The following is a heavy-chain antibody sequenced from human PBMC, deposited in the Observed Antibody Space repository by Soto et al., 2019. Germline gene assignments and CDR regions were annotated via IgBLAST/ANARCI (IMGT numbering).Heavy chain of an antibody. CDR2: ILPVFGMV. J-gene: IGHJ6*02. V-gene: IGHV1-69*01. Sequence: QVQLAQSGAEVKKPGSSVRVSCQTSRGTFNTSPISWMRQAPGQGLEWLGDILPVFGMVNYAQQFQDRLNVTADESTISACVAVSRVSPADTGVYFFATPHLSWPHYHFRSPPTASLYNYGLDVWGQGTQVIVSS. D-gene: IGHD3-3*01. CDR1: RGTFNTSP. CDR3: ATPHLSWPHYHFRSPPTASLYNYGLDV.